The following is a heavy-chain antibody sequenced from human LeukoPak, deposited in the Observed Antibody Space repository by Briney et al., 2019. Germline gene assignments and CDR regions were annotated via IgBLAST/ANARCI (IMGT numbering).Heavy chain of an antibody. J-gene: IGHJ4*02. D-gene: IGHD6-13*01. CDR1: GFTFSSYG. CDR3: AKGSDSYIAAPVFDY. V-gene: IGHV3-30*02. Sequence: GGSLRLSCAASGFTFSSYGMHWVRQAPGKGLEWVAFIRYDGSNKYYADSVKGRFTISRDNSKNTLYLQMNSLRAEDTAVHYCAKGSDSYIAAPVFDYWGQGTLVTVSS. CDR2: IRYDGSNK.